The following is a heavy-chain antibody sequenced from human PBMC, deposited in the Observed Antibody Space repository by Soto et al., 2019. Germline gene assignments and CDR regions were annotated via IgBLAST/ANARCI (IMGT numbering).Heavy chain of an antibody. V-gene: IGHV4-4*02. Sequence: LRRPLSLTCAVSGGSISSSNWWSWVRQPPGKGLEWIGEIYHSGSTNYNPSLKSRVTISVDKSKNQFSLKLSSVTAADTAVYYCARDWSSSLTGWFDPWGQGTLVTVSS. J-gene: IGHJ5*02. D-gene: IGHD6-13*01. CDR1: GGSISSSNW. CDR3: ARDWSSSLTGWFDP. CDR2: IYHSGST.